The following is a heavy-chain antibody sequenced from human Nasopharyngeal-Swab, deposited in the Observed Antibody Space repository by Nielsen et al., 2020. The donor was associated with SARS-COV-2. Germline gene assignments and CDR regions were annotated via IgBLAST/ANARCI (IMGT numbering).Heavy chain of an antibody. CDR2: IVVGSGNT. CDR3: AAGSAYYDISDNTFDY. D-gene: IGHD3-22*01. J-gene: IGHJ4*02. CDR1: GFTFTTSA. Sequence: SVKVSYKASGFTFTTSAVQWGRQARAQRLEWIGWIVVGSGNTNYAQKFQERVTITRDMSTSTAYMELSSLRSEDTAVYYCAAGSAYYDISDNTFDYWGQGTLVTVSS. V-gene: IGHV1-58*01.